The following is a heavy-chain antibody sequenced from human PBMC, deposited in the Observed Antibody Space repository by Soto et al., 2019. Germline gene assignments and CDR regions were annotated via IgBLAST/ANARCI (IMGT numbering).Heavy chain of an antibody. J-gene: IGHJ5*02. CDR1: GGSISSSSYY. CDR2: IYYSGST. CDR3: ARPTGYSSGSAPEHWFDP. Sequence: SETLSLTCTVSGGSISSSSYYWGWIRQPPGKGLEWIGSIYYSGSTYYNPSLKSRVTISVDTSKNQFSLKLSSVTAADTAVYYCARPTGYSSGSAPEHWFDPWGPGTLVTVSS. V-gene: IGHV4-39*01. D-gene: IGHD6-19*01.